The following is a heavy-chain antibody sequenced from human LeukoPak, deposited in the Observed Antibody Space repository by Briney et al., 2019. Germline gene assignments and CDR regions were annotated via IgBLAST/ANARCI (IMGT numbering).Heavy chain of an antibody. D-gene: IGHD3-9*01. Sequence: SETLSLTCAVYGGSLSGYYWSGIRQPPGKGLEWIGEINHSGSTNYNPSLKSRVTISVDTSKNQFSLKLSSVTAADTAVYYCASLRRYYDILTGYYTGNDWFDPWGQGTLVTVSS. V-gene: IGHV4-34*01. J-gene: IGHJ5*02. CDR3: ASLRRYYDILTGYYTGNDWFDP. CDR2: INHSGST. CDR1: GGSLSGYY.